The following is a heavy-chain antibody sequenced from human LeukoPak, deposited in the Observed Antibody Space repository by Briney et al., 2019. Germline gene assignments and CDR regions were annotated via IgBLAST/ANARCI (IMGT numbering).Heavy chain of an antibody. CDR2: ILYGESNK. D-gene: IGHD2-2*01. V-gene: IGHV3-30*18. J-gene: IGHJ4*02. CDR1: VHTFSSYS. Sequence: GGSLRLSCAASVHTFSSYSIHGVRDAPDRGGVWVAVILYGESNKYYADSVKGRFTISRDNSKNTLYLKMNSLRDEDTAVYYCAKDLGGRYCSSTSCPFDYWGQGTLVTVSS. CDR3: AKDLGGRYCSSTSCPFDY.